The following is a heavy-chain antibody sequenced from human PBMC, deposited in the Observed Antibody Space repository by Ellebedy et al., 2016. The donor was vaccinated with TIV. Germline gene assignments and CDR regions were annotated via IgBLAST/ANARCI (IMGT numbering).Heavy chain of an antibody. V-gene: IGHV1-69*05. D-gene: IGHD1-26*01. CDR3: ARGPQWELLRGWFDP. CDR1: GGTFSSYA. CDR2: IIPIFGTA. Sequence: SVKVSXKASGGTFSSYAISWVRQAPGQGLEWMGGIIPIFGTANYAQKFQGRVTMTRDTSTSTVYMELSSLRSDDTAVYYCARGPQWELLRGWFDPWGQGTLVTVSS. J-gene: IGHJ5*02.